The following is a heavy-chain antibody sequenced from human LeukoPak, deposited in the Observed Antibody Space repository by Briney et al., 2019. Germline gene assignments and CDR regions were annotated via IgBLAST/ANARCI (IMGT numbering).Heavy chain of an antibody. CDR2: INPNSGGT. J-gene: IGHJ1*01. Sequence: PQASVKVSCKASGYTFTGYYMHWVRQAPGQGLEWMGWINPNSGGTNYAQKFQGRVTMTRDTSIGTAYMELNRLRSDDTAVYYCARGSYDSSDFECFHHWGQGTLVTVSS. D-gene: IGHD3-22*01. CDR3: ARGSYDSSDFECFHH. CDR1: GYTFTGYY. V-gene: IGHV1-2*02.